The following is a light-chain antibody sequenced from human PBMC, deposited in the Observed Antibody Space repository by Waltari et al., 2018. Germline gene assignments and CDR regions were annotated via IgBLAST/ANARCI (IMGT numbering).Light chain of an antibody. CDR1: QSISTS. Sequence: IQMTQSPSSLSASVGDRVPIPGRASQSISTSLNWYQQIPGKAPKLLIYVASTLQSGVPSRFSGSGSGTDFTLTISRLEPEDFAVYYCQQYGSSPFTFGPGTKVDIK. CDR2: VAS. CDR3: QQYGSSPFT. J-gene: IGKJ3*01. V-gene: IGKV1-39*01.